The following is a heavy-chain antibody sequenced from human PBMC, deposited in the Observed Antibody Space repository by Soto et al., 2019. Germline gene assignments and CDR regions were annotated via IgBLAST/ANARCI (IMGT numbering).Heavy chain of an antibody. Sequence: ASVKVSCKASGYTFTGYYMHWVRQAPGQGLEWMGWINPNSGGTNYAQKFQGWVTMTRDTSISTAYMELSRLRSDDTAVYYCARERSSLASHYYYGMDVWGQGTTVTVS. V-gene: IGHV1-2*04. CDR3: ARERSSLASHYYYGMDV. CDR2: INPNSGGT. D-gene: IGHD6-13*01. J-gene: IGHJ6*02. CDR1: GYTFTGYY.